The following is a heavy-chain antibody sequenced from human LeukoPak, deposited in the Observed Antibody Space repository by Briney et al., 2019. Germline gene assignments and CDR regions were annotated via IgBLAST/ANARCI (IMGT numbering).Heavy chain of an antibody. J-gene: IGHJ4*02. V-gene: IGHV3-30*04. CDR3: ARTSYYDSSGTFNY. CDR2: ISYDGSNK. Sequence: GGSLRLSCAASGFTFSSYAMHWVRQAPGKGLEGVAVISYDGSNKYYADSVKGRFTISRDNSKNTLYLQMNSLRAEDTAVYYCARTSYYDSSGTFNYWGQGTLVTVSS. CDR1: GFTFSSYA. D-gene: IGHD3-22*01.